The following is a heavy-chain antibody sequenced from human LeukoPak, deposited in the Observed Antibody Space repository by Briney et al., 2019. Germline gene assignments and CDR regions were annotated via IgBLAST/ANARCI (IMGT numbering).Heavy chain of an antibody. D-gene: IGHD3-10*01. CDR2: IYYSGST. J-gene: IGHJ4*02. Sequence: SETLSLTCTVSGGSISSSSYYWGWIRQPPGKGLESIGNIYYSGSTYYNPSLKSRVTISVDTSKNQFSPKLSSVTAADTAVYYCARLALRGVIISHFDYWGQGTPVTVSS. V-gene: IGHV4-39*01. CDR1: GGSISSSSYY. CDR3: ARLALRGVIISHFDY.